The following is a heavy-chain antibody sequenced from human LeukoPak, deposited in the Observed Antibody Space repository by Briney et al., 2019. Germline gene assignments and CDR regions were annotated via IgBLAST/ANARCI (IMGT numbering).Heavy chain of an antibody. J-gene: IGHJ4*02. CDR1: GFTFSSYS. CDR2: ISSSSSYI. D-gene: IGHD2-15*01. CDR3: AKDPTPDSIYYFDY. Sequence: PVGSLRLSCAASGFTFSSYSMNWVRQAPGKGLEWVSSISSSSSYIYYADSVKGRFTISRDNAKNSLYLQMNSLRAEDTAVYYCAKDPTPDSIYYFDYWGQGTLVTVSS. V-gene: IGHV3-21*01.